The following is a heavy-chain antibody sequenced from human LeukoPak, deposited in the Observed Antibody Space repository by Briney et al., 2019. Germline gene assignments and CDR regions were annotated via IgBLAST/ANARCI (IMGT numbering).Heavy chain of an antibody. CDR1: GFTFSSYW. V-gene: IGHV3-74*01. CDR3: ARALITYYYDSSGYGPFDY. CDR2: INSDGSST. J-gene: IGHJ4*02. D-gene: IGHD3-22*01. Sequence: GGSLRLSCAASGFTFSSYWMHWVRQAPGKGLVWGSRINSDGSSTSYADSVRGRFTISRDNAKNTLYLQMNSLRAEDTAVYYCARALITYYYDSSGYGPFDYWGQGTLVTVSS.